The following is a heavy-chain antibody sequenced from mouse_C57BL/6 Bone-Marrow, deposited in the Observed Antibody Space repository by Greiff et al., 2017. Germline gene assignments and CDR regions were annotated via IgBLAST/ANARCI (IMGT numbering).Heavy chain of an antibody. CDR2: INPNNGGT. CDR3: ARPLYEYDGGPWFAY. CDR1: GYTFTDYN. D-gene: IGHD2-4*01. V-gene: IGHV1-18*01. J-gene: IGHJ3*01. Sequence: EVMLVESGPELVKPGASVKIPCKASGYTFTDYNMDWVKQSHGKSLEWIGDINPNNGGTIYNQKFKGKATLTVDKSSSTAYMELRSLTSEDTAVYYCARPLYEYDGGPWFAYWGQGTLVTVSA.